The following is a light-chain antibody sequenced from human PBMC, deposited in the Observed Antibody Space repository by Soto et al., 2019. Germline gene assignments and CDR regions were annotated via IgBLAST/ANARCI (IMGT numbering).Light chain of an antibody. CDR1: SSDVGGYNY. V-gene: IGLV2-14*01. Sequence: QSALTQPASVSGSPGQSITISCTGTSSDVGGYNYVSWYQQHPGKAPKLMIYDVSNRPSGVSNRFSGSKSGNTASLTISGLQXEDEADYYCSSYTSSSTRVFGTGTKVTVL. CDR2: DVS. J-gene: IGLJ1*01. CDR3: SSYTSSSTRV.